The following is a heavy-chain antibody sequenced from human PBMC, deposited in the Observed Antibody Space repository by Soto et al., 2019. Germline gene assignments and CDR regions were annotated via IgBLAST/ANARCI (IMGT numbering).Heavy chain of an antibody. CDR1: GGSISSGGYY. CDR2: IYYSGST. Sequence: QVQLQESGPGLVKPSQTLSLTCTVSGGSISSGGYYWSWIRQHPGKGLEWIGYIYYSGSTYYNPSLKSRVTIAVDTSKNQFSLKLSSVTAADTAVDYCARGVLLLRYFDYWGQGTLVTVSS. CDR3: ARGVLLLRYFDY. V-gene: IGHV4-31*03. J-gene: IGHJ4*02. D-gene: IGHD1-26*01.